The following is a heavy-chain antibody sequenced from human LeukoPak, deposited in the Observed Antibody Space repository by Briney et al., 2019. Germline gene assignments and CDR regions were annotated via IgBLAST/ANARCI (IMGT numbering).Heavy chain of an antibody. V-gene: IGHV4-39*01. CDR1: GGSISSSSYY. CDR3: ASYCSGGSCLANRADAFDI. Sequence: SETLSLTCTVPGGSISSSSYYWGWIRQPPGKGLEWIGSIYYSGSTYYNPSLKSRVTISVDTSKNQFSLKLSSVTAADTAVYYCASYCSGGSCLANRADAFDIWGQGTMVTVSS. D-gene: IGHD2-15*01. CDR2: IYYSGST. J-gene: IGHJ3*02.